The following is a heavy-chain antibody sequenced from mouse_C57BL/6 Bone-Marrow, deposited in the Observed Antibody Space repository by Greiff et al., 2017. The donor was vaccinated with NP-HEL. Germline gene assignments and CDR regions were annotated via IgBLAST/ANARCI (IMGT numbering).Heavy chain of an antibody. CDR3: ARHDDSYGRSDGYAMDY. Sequence: VQLLQSGAELVKPGASVKLSCKASGYTFTEYTIHWVKQRSGQGLEWIGWFYPGGGSIKYNEKFKDKATLTADKSSTTVYMELSRLTSEASAVFFCARHDDSYGRSDGYAMDYWGQGTSVTVSS. CDR1: GYTFTEYT. V-gene: IGHV1-62-2*01. J-gene: IGHJ4*01. D-gene: IGHD1-1*01. CDR2: FYPGGGSI.